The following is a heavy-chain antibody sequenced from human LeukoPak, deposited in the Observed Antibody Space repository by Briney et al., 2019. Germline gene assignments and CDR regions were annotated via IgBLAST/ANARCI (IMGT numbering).Heavy chain of an antibody. CDR2: ISSSSSDT. CDR1: GFPFSDYY. Sequence: GGSLRLSCAASGFPFSDYYMRLIRQAPGKGLEWVSYISSSSSDTNYADSVKGRFTISRDNAKNSLYLQMNSLRAEDAAVYYCARGHYGMDVWGQGTTVTVSS. V-gene: IGHV3-11*05. CDR3: ARGHYGMDV. J-gene: IGHJ6*02.